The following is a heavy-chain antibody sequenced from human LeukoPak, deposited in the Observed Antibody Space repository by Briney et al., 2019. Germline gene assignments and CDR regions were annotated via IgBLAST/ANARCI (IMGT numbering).Heavy chain of an antibody. CDR2: IRGSGGGT. Sequence: GGSLRLSCAASGSTFSNYAMTWVRLAPGKGLEWVSSIRGSGGGTSYADSVKGRFTMYRDNSRDTLYLQMNNLRAVDTAVYYCGRDPNGDYIGAFDFWGQGTLVTVSS. CDR1: GSTFSNYA. CDR3: GRDPNGDYIGAFDF. J-gene: IGHJ3*01. D-gene: IGHD4-17*01. V-gene: IGHV3-23*01.